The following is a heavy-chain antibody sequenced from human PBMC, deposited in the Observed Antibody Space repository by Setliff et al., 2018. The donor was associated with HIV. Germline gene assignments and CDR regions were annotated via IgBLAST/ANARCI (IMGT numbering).Heavy chain of an antibody. D-gene: IGHD3-22*01. CDR1: GYTFTDFY. Sequence: ASVKVSCKASGYTFTDFYIHWVRQAPGQGLEWMGWINVHNGDTKFAQRFQDRLTMTTDTSTTTAYMDLRSLRSDDTAVYYCAREIFPQGIVVVFDAFDIWGQGTMVTVSS. CDR3: AREIFPQGIVVVFDAFDI. J-gene: IGHJ3*02. CDR2: INVHNGDT. V-gene: IGHV1-18*04.